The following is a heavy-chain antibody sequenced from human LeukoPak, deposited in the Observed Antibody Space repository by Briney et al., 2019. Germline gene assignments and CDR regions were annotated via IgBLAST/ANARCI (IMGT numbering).Heavy chain of an antibody. Sequence: SETLSLTCTASGGSISSSSYYWGWIRQPPGKGLEWIGSIYYSGSTYYNPSLKSRVTISVDTSKNQFSLKLSSVTAADTAVYYCARDYGSGSYMPYYYYYMDVWGKGTTVTVSS. CDR1: GGSISSSSYY. D-gene: IGHD3-10*01. CDR3: ARDYGSGSYMPYYYYYMDV. J-gene: IGHJ6*03. CDR2: IYYSGST. V-gene: IGHV4-39*07.